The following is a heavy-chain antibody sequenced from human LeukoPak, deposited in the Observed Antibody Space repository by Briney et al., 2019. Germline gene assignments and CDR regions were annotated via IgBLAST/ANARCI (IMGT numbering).Heavy chain of an antibody. Sequence: GGSLRLSCAASGFTVSSNYMSWVRQTPGKGLEWVSVIYSGGSTYYADSVKGRFTISRDNSKNTLYLQMNSLTAEDTAVYYCARVGVVPAAIPDGFDIWGQGTMVTVSS. CDR1: GFTVSSNY. J-gene: IGHJ3*02. V-gene: IGHV3-53*01. D-gene: IGHD2-2*01. CDR3: ARVGVVPAAIPDGFDI. CDR2: IYSGGST.